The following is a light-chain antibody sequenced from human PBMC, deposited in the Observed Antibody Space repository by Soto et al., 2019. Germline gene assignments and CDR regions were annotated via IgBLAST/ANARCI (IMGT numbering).Light chain of an antibody. V-gene: IGKV3-20*01. Sequence: LTERPDRQSLSPGERATLSCRASQSVSNNYLAWYQQKPGQAPRLLIYGASNRATGIPDRFSGSGSGTDFTLTISRLEPEDFAVYYCQQYGSSGTFGQGTKVDI. CDR3: QQYGSSGT. CDR1: QSVSNNY. J-gene: IGKJ1*01. CDR2: GAS.